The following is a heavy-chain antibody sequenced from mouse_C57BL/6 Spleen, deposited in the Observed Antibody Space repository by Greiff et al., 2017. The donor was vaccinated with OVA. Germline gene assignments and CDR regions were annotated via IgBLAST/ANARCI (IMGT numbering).Heavy chain of an antibody. Sequence: QVQLQQSGAELVRPGTSVKVSCKASGYAFTNYLIEWVKQRPGQGLEWIGVINPGSGGTNYNEKFKGKATLTADKSSSTVYMQLSSLTTEDSAVTFFAKRYYSNFQCMDDWGQGTSVTVSS. D-gene: IGHD2-5*01. V-gene: IGHV1-54*01. CDR3: AKRYYSNFQCMDD. CDR1: GYAFTNYL. J-gene: IGHJ4*01. CDR2: INPGSGGT.